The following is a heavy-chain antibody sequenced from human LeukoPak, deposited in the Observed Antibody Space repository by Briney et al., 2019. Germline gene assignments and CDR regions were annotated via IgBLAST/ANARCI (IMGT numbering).Heavy chain of an antibody. CDR3: ASMNPTAGATDY. Sequence: SVKVSCKASGGTFSSYAISWVRQAPGQGLEWMGGIIPIFGTANYAQKFQGRVTITADESTSTAYMELSSLSSEDTAVYYCASMNPTAGATDYWGQGTLVTVSS. CDR1: GGTFSSYA. CDR2: IIPIFGTA. D-gene: IGHD1-26*01. J-gene: IGHJ4*02. V-gene: IGHV1-69*01.